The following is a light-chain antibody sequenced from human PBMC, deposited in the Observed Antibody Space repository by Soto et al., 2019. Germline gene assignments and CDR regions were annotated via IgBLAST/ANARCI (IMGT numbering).Light chain of an antibody. V-gene: IGKV3-20*01. J-gene: IGKJ5*01. CDR3: QQYENSPIT. CDR1: QSVSSH. CDR2: GAS. Sequence: EIVLTQSPATLSLSPGERATVSCRASQSVSSHLAWYQQKRGQAPRLLIYGASSRATGIPDRFSGSGSETDFTLTISRLEPEDFAMYYCQQYENSPITVGLGTRLEIK.